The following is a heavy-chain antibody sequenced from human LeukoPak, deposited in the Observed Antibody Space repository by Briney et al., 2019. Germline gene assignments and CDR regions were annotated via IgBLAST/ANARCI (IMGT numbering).Heavy chain of an antibody. J-gene: IGHJ4*02. V-gene: IGHV3-74*03. CDR1: GFAFCRFW. D-gene: IGHD6-13*01. CDR3: TTVLSSNRYNLSAH. Sequence: HVGSLSPSCAASGFAFCRFWTHWGSQAPGKGLMWVSRISPDGSTPLYAASVKGRFTIPRDNAKNTLYLQMNRLAAEATALYYCTTVLSSNRYNLSAHWGQGTLVTVSS. CDR2: ISPDGSTP.